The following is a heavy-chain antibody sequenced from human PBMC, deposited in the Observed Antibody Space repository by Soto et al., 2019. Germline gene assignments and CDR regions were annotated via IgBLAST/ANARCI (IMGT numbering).Heavy chain of an antibody. V-gene: IGHV3-21*01. CDR1: GFTFSRHA. J-gene: IGHJ5*02. D-gene: IGHD6-13*01. CDR3: TRDASRDSSARGWFDP. Sequence: GGSLRLSCEGSGFTFSRHALHWVRQAPGKGLEWVSTISSNSAYIYYTDALRGRFTISRDNAKNSLHLQMNSLRAEDTAVYYCTRDASRDSSARGWFDPWGPGTLVTVSS. CDR2: ISSNSAYI.